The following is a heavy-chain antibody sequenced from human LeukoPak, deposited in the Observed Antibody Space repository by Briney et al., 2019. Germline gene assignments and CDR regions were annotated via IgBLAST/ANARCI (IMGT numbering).Heavy chain of an antibody. CDR2: ISYDGSNK. CDR1: GFTFSSYG. Sequence: GGSLRLSCAASGFTFSSYGMHWVRQAPGKGLEWVAVISYDGSNKYYADSVKGRFTVSRANSENTLYLQMNSLRAEDTAVCYCARNDFWSGYLIYYYYGMDVWGQGTTVTVSS. CDR3: ARNDFWSGYLIYYYYGMDV. D-gene: IGHD3-3*01. J-gene: IGHJ6*02. V-gene: IGHV3-30*03.